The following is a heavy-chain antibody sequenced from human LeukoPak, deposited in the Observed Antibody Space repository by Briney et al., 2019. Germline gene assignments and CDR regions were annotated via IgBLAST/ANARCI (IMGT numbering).Heavy chain of an antibody. CDR2: ISGSGGST. J-gene: IGHJ5*02. Sequence: GGSLRLSCAASGFTFSNYAMSWVRQAPGKGLEWVSAISGSGGSTYYADSVKGRFTISRDNARNSLFLQMNSLRVEDTAVYYCASQSYARFDPWGQGTLVTVSS. D-gene: IGHD3-16*01. CDR3: ASQSYARFDP. CDR1: GFTFSNYA. V-gene: IGHV3-23*01.